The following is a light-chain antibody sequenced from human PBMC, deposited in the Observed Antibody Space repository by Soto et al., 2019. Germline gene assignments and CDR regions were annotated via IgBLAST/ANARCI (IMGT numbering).Light chain of an antibody. CDR3: QQRSDWPST. CDR2: DAS. V-gene: IGKV3-11*01. Sequence: ESVLTQSPATLSLSPGERATLSCRASQSVSGYLAWYQQKPGQAPRLLIYDASNRATGIPARFSGSGSGTDFTLTISSLEPDDFAVYYCQQRSDWPSTFGGGTKVQIK. CDR1: QSVSGY. J-gene: IGKJ4*02.